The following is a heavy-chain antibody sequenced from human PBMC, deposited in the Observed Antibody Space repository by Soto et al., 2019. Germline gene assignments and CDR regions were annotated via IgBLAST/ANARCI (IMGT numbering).Heavy chain of an antibody. CDR2: VSHDGRNT. D-gene: IGHD6-19*01. Sequence: VQLVESGGGVVQPGRSLRLSCAASGFTFSDYAMHWVRQAPGKGLAWVAVVSHDGRNTHYADSVKGRFTISRDSSKNTISLEMTSLRAEDTAVYYCAKGGRQWLVTSDFNYWGQGALVTVSS. V-gene: IGHV3-30*18. J-gene: IGHJ4*02. CDR1: GFTFSDYA. CDR3: AKGGRQWLVTSDFNY.